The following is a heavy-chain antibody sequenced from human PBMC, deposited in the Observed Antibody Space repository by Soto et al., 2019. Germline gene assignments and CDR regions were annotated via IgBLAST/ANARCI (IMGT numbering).Heavy chain of an antibody. Sequence: PGGSLRLSCAASGFTFNNYAMSWVRQAPGKGLEWVSSISSSSSYIYYADSVKGRFTISRDNAKNSLYLQMNSLRAEDTAVYYCARDGGDYWGQATLVTVSS. CDR1: GFTFNNYA. CDR3: ARDGGDY. CDR2: ISSSSSYI. V-gene: IGHV3-21*01. J-gene: IGHJ4*02.